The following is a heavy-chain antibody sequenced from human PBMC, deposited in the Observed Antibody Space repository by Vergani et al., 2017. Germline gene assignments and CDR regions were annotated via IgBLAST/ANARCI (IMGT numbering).Heavy chain of an antibody. CDR1: GVTFSSYS. CDR3: ARALEYSSGLGPNYYYYYYMDV. D-gene: IGHD6-19*01. Sequence: EVQLVESGGGLVKPGGSLRLSCAASGVTFSSYSMNWVRQAPGKGLEWVSSISSSSSYIYYADSVKGRLTISRDNAKNSLYLQMNSLRSEDTAVYYCARALEYSSGLGPNYYYYYYMDVWGKGTTVTVSS. CDR2: ISSSSSYI. J-gene: IGHJ6*03. V-gene: IGHV3-21*01.